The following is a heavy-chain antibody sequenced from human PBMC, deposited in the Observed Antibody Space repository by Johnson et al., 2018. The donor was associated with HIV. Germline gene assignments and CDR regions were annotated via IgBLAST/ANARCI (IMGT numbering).Heavy chain of an antibody. J-gene: IGHJ3*02. Sequence: QVQLVESGGGVVQPGRSLRLSCAASGFTFSSYAMHWVRQAPGKGLEWVAVISYDGSNKYYADSVKGRFTISRDNYQNTLYLQMNSLRAGDTAVYYCARIAARGAFDIWGQGTMVTVSS. CDR2: ISYDGSNK. V-gene: IGHV3-30*14. D-gene: IGHD6-13*01. CDR1: GFTFSSYA. CDR3: ARIAARGAFDI.